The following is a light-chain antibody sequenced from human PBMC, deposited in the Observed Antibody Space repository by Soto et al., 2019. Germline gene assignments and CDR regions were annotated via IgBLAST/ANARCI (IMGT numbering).Light chain of an antibody. Sequence: QSALTQPASVSGSPGQSITISCTGTSSDVGSYNLVSWCQQHPGKAPKLMIYEGSKRPSGVSNRFSGSKSGNTASLTISGLQAEDEADYYCCSYAGSSTFFGTGTKVTVL. CDR2: EGS. CDR1: SSDVGSYNL. V-gene: IGLV2-23*03. CDR3: CSYAGSSTF. J-gene: IGLJ1*01.